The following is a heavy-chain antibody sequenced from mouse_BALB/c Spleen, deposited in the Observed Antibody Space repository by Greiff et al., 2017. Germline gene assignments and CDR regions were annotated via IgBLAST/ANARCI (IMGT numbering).Heavy chain of an antibody. CDR2: INPSTGYT. D-gene: IGHD2-2*01. V-gene: IGHV1-7*01. CDR1: GYTFTSYW. CDR3: AIYYGYDWFAY. J-gene: IGHJ3*01. Sequence: VQLQQSGAELAKPGASVKMSCKASGYTFTSYWMHWVKQRPGQGLEWIGYINPSTGYTEYNQKFKDKATLTADKSSSTAYMQLSSLTSEDSAVYYCAIYYGYDWFAYWGQGTLVTVSA.